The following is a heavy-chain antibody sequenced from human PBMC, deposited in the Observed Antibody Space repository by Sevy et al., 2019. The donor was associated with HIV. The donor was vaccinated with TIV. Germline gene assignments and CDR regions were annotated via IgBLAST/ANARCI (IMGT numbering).Heavy chain of an antibody. CDR2: ISGTGNTK. CDR1: EFTFSNYY. J-gene: IGHJ5*02. Sequence: GESLKISCAASEFTFSNYYMNWIRQAPGKGLEWVSYISGTGNTKYYTDSVKGRFTISRDNAKNSLFLQMDSLRVEDTAVYYCARDPTYYDFWSGYYTGWFDPWGQGTLVTVSS. D-gene: IGHD3-3*01. V-gene: IGHV3-11*01. CDR3: ARDPTYYDFWSGYYTGWFDP.